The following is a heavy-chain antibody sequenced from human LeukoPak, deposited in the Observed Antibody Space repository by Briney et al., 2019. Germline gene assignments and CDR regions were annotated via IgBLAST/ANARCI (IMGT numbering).Heavy chain of an antibody. Sequence: PGGSLRLSCAASGFTFSSYSMNWVRQAPGKGLEWVSYISSSSSTTYYADSVKGRFTISRDNAKNSLYLQMNSLRAEDTAVYYCARDWRGLTYYYDSSGADYWGQGTLVTVSS. D-gene: IGHD3-22*01. J-gene: IGHJ4*02. V-gene: IGHV3-48*01. CDR3: ARDWRGLTYYYDSSGADY. CDR1: GFTFSSYS. CDR2: ISSSSSTT.